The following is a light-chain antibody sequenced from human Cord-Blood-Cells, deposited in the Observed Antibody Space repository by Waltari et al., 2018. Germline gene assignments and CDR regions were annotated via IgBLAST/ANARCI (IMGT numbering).Light chain of an antibody. J-gene: IGLJ2*01. V-gene: IGLV2-23*02. CDR3: CSYAGSSTYVV. CDR2: EVS. Sequence: QSALTQPASVSGSPGQSITISCTGTSSDVGSYNLVSWYHKHPGKAPNRMIYEVSNRPSGVSNPCSGSKSGNTASLTISVLQAEDEADYYCCSYAGSSTYVVFGGGTKLTVL. CDR1: SSDVGSYNL.